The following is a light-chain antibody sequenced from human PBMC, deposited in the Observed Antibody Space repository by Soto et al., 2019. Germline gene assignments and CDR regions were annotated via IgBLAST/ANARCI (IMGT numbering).Light chain of an antibody. J-gene: IGLJ1*01. CDR2: GVN. CDR3: SSYTSSAPFYV. Sequence: QSALTLPASESGPPGQSITISCPGASTDVDGYDYVSWYQQHPGQAPKLMIYGVNNRPSGVSYRFSGSKSGDTASLTISELQAEDDADYYCSSYTSSAPFYVFGTGTKVTVL. V-gene: IGLV2-14*03. CDR1: STDVDGYDY.